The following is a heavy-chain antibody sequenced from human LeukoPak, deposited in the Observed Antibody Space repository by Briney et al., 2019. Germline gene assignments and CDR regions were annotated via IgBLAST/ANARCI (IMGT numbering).Heavy chain of an antibody. Sequence: ASVKVSCKASGYTFTSYYMHWVRQAPGQGLEWMGIINPSGGSTSYAQKFQGRVTMTRDTSTSTVYMELSSLRSEDTAVYYCARCDSSGYCYWSAFDIWGQGTMVTVSS. CDR2: INPSGGST. CDR1: GYTFTSYY. D-gene: IGHD3-22*01. J-gene: IGHJ3*02. V-gene: IGHV1-46*01. CDR3: ARCDSSGYCYWSAFDI.